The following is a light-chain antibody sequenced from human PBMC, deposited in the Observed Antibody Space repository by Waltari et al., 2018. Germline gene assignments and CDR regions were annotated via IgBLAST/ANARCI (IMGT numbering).Light chain of an antibody. CDR3: QQYGSSPWT. CDR1: QSVSSSY. V-gene: IGKV3-20*01. Sequence: EIVLTQSPGTLSLSPGERATLSCRASQSVSSSYLAWYQQKPGKAPRVLIHGASTRATGIPDRFSGSVSGTDFTLTISRLEPEDFAVYYCQQYGSSPWTFGQGTKVEIK. CDR2: GAS. J-gene: IGKJ1*01.